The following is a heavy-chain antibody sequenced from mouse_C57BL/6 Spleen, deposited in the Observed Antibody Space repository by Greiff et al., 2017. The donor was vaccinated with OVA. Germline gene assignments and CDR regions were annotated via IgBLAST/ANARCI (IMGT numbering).Heavy chain of an antibody. J-gene: IGHJ3*01. CDR3: ARDRQLSGFAY. V-gene: IGHV3-6*01. Sequence: DVKLVESGPGLVKPSQSLSLTCSVTGYSITSGYYWNWIRQFPGNQLEWMGYISYDGSNNYNPSLKNRISITRDTSKNQFFLKLNSVTTEDTATYYCARDRQLSGFAYWGQGTLVTVSA. CDR2: ISYDGSN. CDR1: GYSITSGYY. D-gene: IGHD3-2*02.